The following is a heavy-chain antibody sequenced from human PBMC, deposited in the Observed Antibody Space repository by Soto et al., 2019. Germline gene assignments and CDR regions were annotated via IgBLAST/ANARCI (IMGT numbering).Heavy chain of an antibody. V-gene: IGHV3-33*08. CDR3: ARFRDYGDDAFEI. CDR1: GFPFSFYS. D-gene: IGHD4-17*01. Sequence: GGSLRLSCAASGFPFSFYSMNWVRQAPGKGLEWVAVIWYDGSNKYYADSVKGRFTISRDNSKNTLYLQMNSLRAEDTAVYYCARFRDYGDDAFEIWGQGTMVTVSS. J-gene: IGHJ3*02. CDR2: IWYDGSNK.